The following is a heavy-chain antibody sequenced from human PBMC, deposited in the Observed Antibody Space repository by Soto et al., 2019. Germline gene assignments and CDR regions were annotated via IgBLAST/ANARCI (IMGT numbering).Heavy chain of an antibody. CDR1: GFRFDDYN. Sequence: PGGSLRLSCAASGFRFDDYNIHWGRQAPGKGLEWVSLITWNGGNAYYADSVKGRFTISRDGTTESVSLQMTSLKREDTGLYYCARETLSFGSALDVWGQGTMVTVSS. CDR2: ITWNGGNA. V-gene: IGHV3-43*01. D-gene: IGHD3-3*01. J-gene: IGHJ6*02. CDR3: ARETLSFGSALDV.